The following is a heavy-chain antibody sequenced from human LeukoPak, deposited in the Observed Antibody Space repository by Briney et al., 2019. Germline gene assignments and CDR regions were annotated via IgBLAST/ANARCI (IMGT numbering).Heavy chain of an antibody. CDR1: GASFSGYY. V-gene: IGHV4-34*01. CDR3: ARPRGITNSLDY. Sequence: SETLSLTCAVHGASFSGYYWSWIRQPPGKGLDWIGEINHSGSTNYNPSLKSRVTISVDTSKNQFSLKLSSVTAADTAVYYCARPRGITNSLDYWGQGTLVTVSS. J-gene: IGHJ4*02. D-gene: IGHD3-16*01. CDR2: INHSGST.